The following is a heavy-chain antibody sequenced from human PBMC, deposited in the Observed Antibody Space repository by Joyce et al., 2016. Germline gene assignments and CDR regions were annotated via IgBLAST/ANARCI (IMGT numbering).Heavy chain of an antibody. Sequence: QVRLQESGPGLVKPSETLSLTCNVSGGSINSYYWSWIRQPAGKGLEWIGRIYSTGRTNYSPSLKSRVTMSVDTSNNRFSLRMTSMTAADTAVYYCARGLHDSKGFDQWGQGTLVSVSS. D-gene: IGHD3-22*01. CDR3: ARGLHDSKGFDQ. V-gene: IGHV4-4*07. J-gene: IGHJ4*02. CDR1: GGSINSYY. CDR2: IYSTGRT.